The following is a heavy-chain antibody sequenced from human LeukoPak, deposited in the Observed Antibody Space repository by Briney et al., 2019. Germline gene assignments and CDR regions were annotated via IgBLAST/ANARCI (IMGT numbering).Heavy chain of an antibody. Sequence: GGSLRLSCVASGFTFNNAWMSWVRQAPGKGLEWVGRVKSQTSDGTTDYAAPVKGRFTISRDDSKITLYLQMNSLKTEDTAVYHCTTDRRFGEFYFYSWGEGALVTVSS. J-gene: IGHJ4*02. CDR2: VKSQTSDGTT. D-gene: IGHD3-10*01. CDR1: GFTFNNAW. V-gene: IGHV3-15*01. CDR3: TTDRRFGEFYFYS.